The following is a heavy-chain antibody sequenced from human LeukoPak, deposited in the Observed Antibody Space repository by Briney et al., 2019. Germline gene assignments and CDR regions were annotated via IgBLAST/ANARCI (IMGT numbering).Heavy chain of an antibody. Sequence: GRSLRLSCAASGFTFSSYSMHWVRQAPGQGLEWVAVISYDGSNKYYSDSVKGRFTISRDNSKNTLYLQMNSLRAEDTAVYYCARTPVTREVDSWGQGTLVTVSS. J-gene: IGHJ4*02. D-gene: IGHD4-11*01. CDR3: ARTPVTREVDS. CDR2: ISYDGSNK. CDR1: GFTFSSYS. V-gene: IGHV3-30*04.